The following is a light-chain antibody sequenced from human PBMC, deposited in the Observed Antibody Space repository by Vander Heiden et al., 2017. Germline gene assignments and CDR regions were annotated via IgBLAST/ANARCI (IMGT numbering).Light chain of an antibody. V-gene: IGKV1-12*01. CDR2: GTS. CDR1: QDITSASGIPITW. J-gene: IGKJ5*01. Sequence: DIRLTQSPSSVSASVGDRVTITCRASQDITSASGIPITWLAWYQQKPGKAPKLLIYGTSSLQRGVPSRFSGSGSGTDFTLIISSLQPEDSATYYCQQAKSFPLTFGQGTRLEIK. CDR3: QQAKSFPLT.